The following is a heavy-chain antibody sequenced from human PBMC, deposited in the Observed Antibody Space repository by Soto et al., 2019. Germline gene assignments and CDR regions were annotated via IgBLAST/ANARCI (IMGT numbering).Heavy chain of an antibody. V-gene: IGHV3-15*07. CDR2: IKSKTDGGTT. D-gene: IGHD3-3*01. J-gene: IGHJ6*02. Sequence: EVQLVESGGGLVKPGGSLRLSCAASGLTFSNAWMNWVRQAPGKGLEWVGRIKSKTDGGTTDYAAPVKGRFTISRDDSKNTLYLQMNSLKTEDTAVYYCTTGEWFHRGMDVWGQGTTVTVSS. CDR3: TTGEWFHRGMDV. CDR1: GLTFSNAW.